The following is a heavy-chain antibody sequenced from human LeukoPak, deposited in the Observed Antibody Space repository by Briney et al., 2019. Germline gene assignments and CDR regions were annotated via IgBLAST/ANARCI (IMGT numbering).Heavy chain of an antibody. CDR3: AKSPPYSSGWYYFDY. D-gene: IGHD6-19*01. CDR1: GFTFSSYA. Sequence: GGSLRLSCAASGFTFSSYAMSCVRRAPGKGLEWVSSTSGRGVSTYYADSVKGRFTISRDNSKNTLYLQMNSLRAEDTAVYYCAKSPPYSSGWYYFDYWGQGTLVTVSS. J-gene: IGHJ4*02. V-gene: IGHV3-23*01. CDR2: TSGRGVST.